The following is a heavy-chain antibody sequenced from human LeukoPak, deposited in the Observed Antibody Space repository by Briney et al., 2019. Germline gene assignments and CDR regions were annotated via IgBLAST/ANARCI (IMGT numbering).Heavy chain of an antibody. CDR2: ISSSSSLI. V-gene: IGHV3-21*01. J-gene: IGHJ4*02. CDR1: GFTFSQYS. CDR3: ATPLRAAPGICFVY. D-gene: IGHD6-13*01. Sequence: GGSLRLFCAASGFTFSQYSMNWLRQAPGKGLEWVSSISSSSSLILYADSEKGRLTISRDNAKNSLYLQMNSLRAEDTAVYYCATPLRAAPGICFVYWGQGTLGTVSS.